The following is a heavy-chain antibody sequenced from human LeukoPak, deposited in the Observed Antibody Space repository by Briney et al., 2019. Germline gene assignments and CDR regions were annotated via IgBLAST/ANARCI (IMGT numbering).Heavy chain of an antibody. Sequence: GGSLRLSCAASGFTFSDYCMTWIRQAPGKGLEWVSYISSSSSYTNYADSVKGRFTISRDNAKNSLYLQMNSLRAEDTAVYYCARSLEMATVRSGFDIWGQGTMVAVSS. V-gene: IGHV3-11*06. J-gene: IGHJ3*02. CDR3: ARSLEMATVRSGFDI. CDR1: GFTFSDYC. CDR2: ISSSSSYT. D-gene: IGHD5-24*01.